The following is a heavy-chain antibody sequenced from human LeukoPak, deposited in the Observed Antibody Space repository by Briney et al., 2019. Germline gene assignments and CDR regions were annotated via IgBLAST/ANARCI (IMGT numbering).Heavy chain of an antibody. CDR1: GYSFTSYW. D-gene: IGHD6-13*01. CDR2: IYPGDSDT. Sequence: GESLKISRKGSGYSFTSYWIGWVRQMPGKGLEWMGIIYPGDSDTRYSPSFQGQVTISADKSISTAYLQWSSLKASDTAMYYCARRLAAAGGTYYFDYWGQGTLVTVSS. V-gene: IGHV5-51*01. CDR3: ARRLAAAGGTYYFDY. J-gene: IGHJ4*02.